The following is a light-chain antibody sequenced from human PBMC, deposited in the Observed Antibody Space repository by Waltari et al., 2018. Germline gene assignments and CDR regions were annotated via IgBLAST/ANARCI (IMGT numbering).Light chain of an antibody. CDR1: QHIDIF. CDR2: AS. J-gene: IGKJ4*01. Sequence: DIQRTQSPSTLSASVGARVAITCRASQHIDIFLNWYHQQPGKAPKLLINASTLQSGVPSRFSGSGSETNFTLIISSLQPDDCATYYCQQSYRLPLTFGGGTKVEMK. CDR3: QQSYRLPLT. V-gene: IGKV1-39*01.